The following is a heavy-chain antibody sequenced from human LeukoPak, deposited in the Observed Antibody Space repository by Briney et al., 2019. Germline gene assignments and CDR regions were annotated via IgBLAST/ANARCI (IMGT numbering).Heavy chain of an antibody. CDR1: GFTFSSYA. CDR2: ISGSGGTT. D-gene: IGHD1-26*01. V-gene: IGHV3-23*01. CDR3: AKIPLVGATTSLDC. J-gene: IGHJ4*02. Sequence: GGSLRLSCAASGFTFSSYAMSWVRQAPGKGLEWVSGISGSGGTTYYADSVKGRFTISRDNSKNTLYLQMNSLRAEDTAVYYCAKIPLVGATTSLDCWGQGTLVTVSA.